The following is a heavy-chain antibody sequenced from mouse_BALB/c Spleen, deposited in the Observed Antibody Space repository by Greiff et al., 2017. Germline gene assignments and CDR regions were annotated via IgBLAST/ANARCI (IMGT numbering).Heavy chain of an antibody. CDR2: IYPGSGST. CDR3: AREPYDYDYAMDY. CDR1: GYNFTSYW. D-gene: IGHD2-4*01. V-gene: IGHV1-55*01. J-gene: IGHJ4*01. Sequence: VQLQQPGAELVKPGTSVKLSCKASGYNFTSYWINWVKLRPGQGLEWIGDIYPGSGSTNYNEKFKSKATLTVDTSSSTAYMQLSSLASEDSALYYCAREPYDYDYAMDYWGQGTSVTDSS.